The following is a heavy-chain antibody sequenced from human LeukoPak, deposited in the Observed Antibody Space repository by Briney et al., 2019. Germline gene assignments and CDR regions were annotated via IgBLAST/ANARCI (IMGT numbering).Heavy chain of an antibody. CDR3: ARGSYTVTPKSQDY. D-gene: IGHD4-17*01. J-gene: IGHJ4*02. Sequence: GGSLRLSCAASGFTFSTHWMSWVRQAPGKGLEWVANIKQDGSQKYYVDSVKGRFTISRDNAENSLYLQMNSLGAEDTAVNYCARGSYTVTPKSQDYWGQGTLVTVSS. CDR1: GFTFSTHW. CDR2: IKQDGSQK. V-gene: IGHV3-7*01.